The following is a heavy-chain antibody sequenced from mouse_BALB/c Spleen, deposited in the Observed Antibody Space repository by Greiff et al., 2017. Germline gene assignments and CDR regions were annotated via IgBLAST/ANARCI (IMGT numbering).Heavy chain of an antibody. Sequence: EVKLMESGGGLVQPGGSLKLSCAASGFTFSSYGMSWVRQTPDKRLELVATINSNGGSTYYPDSVKGRFTISRDNAKNTLYLQMSSLKSEDTAMYYCARDHGYWYFDVWGAGTTVTVSS. CDR3: ARDHGYWYFDV. CDR2: INSNGGST. D-gene: IGHD1-1*02. V-gene: IGHV5-6-3*01. CDR1: GFTFSSYG. J-gene: IGHJ1*01.